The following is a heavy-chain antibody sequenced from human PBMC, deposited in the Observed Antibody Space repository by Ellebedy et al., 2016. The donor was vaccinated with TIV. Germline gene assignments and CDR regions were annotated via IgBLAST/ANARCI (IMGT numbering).Heavy chain of an antibody. CDR2: ISNGGLTV. V-gene: IGHV3-11*01. CDR3: ARGYGSGRDPWFDP. CDR1: GFDFSYYY. J-gene: IGHJ5*02. D-gene: IGHD3-10*01. Sequence: GESLKISCAASGFDFSYYYMSWIRQAPGKGLEWISYISNGGLTVFYADSVKGRFTISRDNAKNSLYLQMNSLRAEDTAVDYCARGYGSGRDPWFDPWGQGTLVTVSS.